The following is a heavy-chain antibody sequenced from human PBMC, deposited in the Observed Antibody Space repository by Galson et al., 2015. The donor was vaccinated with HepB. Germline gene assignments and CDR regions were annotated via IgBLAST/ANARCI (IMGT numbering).Heavy chain of an antibody. V-gene: IGHV1-3*01. J-gene: IGHJ4*02. CDR3: ARFPGWLQSAVDY. CDR2: INAGNGNT. Sequence: SVKVSCKASGYTFTSYAMHWVRQAPGQRLEWMGWINAGNGNTEYSQKFQGRVTITRDTSASTAYMELSSLRSEDTAVYYCARFPGWLQSAVDYWGQGTLVTVSS. D-gene: IGHD5-24*01. CDR1: GYTFTSYA.